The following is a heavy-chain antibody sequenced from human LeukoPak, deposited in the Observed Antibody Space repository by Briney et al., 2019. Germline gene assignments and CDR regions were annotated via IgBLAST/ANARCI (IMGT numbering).Heavy chain of an antibody. J-gene: IGHJ4*02. Sequence: ASVKVSCKTSGYTSTTYGLSWVRQAPGQGLEWMGWTYNTYTHYAETLRDRLTMTTDTSTSTSYMELRSLRSDDTAVYYCARALAQGGSFDLYYFDSWGQGSLVTVSS. CDR3: ARALAQGGSFDLYYFDS. V-gene: IGHV1-18*01. D-gene: IGHD3-9*01. CDR1: GYTSTTYG. CDR2: TYNTYT.